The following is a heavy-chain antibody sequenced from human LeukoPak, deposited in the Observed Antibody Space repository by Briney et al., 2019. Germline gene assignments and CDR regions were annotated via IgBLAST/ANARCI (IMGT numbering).Heavy chain of an antibody. CDR1: GFTFSSYS. CDR3: ARDQLLSNWNDGY. Sequence: GVSLRLSCAASGFTFSSYSMNWVRQAPGKGLEWVSSISSSSSYIYYADSVKGRFTISRDNAKNSLYLQMNSLRAEDTAVYYCARDQLLSNWNDGYWGQGALVTVSS. J-gene: IGHJ4*02. D-gene: IGHD1-1*01. V-gene: IGHV3-21*01. CDR2: ISSSSSYI.